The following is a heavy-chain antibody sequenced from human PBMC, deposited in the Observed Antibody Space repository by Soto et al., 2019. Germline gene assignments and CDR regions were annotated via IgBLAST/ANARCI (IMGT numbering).Heavy chain of an antibody. CDR3: ARWSGYADA. V-gene: IGHV3-23*01. CDR2: LSGGGANT. D-gene: IGHD4-17*01. Sequence: GSLRLSCAASGFSFSTYSMAWVRQAAGKGPQWVSGLSGGGANTFYIDSVRGRFTISVDNSKNTVYLQMDSLRADDTAVYYCARWSGYADAWGQGTLVTVSS. CDR1: GFSFSTYS. J-gene: IGHJ4*02.